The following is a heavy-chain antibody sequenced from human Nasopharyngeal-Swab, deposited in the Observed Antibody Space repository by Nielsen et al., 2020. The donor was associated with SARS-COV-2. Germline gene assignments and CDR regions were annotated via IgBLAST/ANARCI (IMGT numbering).Heavy chain of an antibody. CDR2: IRSKGNNYAT. Sequence: GGSLRLSCAASGFIFSDSAIHWVRQASGEGLEWVARIRSKGNNYATAYSASVKGRFIIFRDDPTNMAYLQMNSLKTEDTAMYYCTRCGGGCYSGRDYWGQGTLVTVSS. CDR1: GFIFSDSA. CDR3: TRCGGGCYSGRDY. J-gene: IGHJ4*02. D-gene: IGHD2-15*01. V-gene: IGHV3-73*01.